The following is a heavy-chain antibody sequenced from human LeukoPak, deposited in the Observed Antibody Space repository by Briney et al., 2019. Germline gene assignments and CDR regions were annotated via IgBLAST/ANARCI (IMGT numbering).Heavy chain of an antibody. CDR3: ARNNGMDV. V-gene: IGHV3-7*03. CDR1: GFALSSHW. CDR2: VNRDGSET. Sequence: GGSLRLSCAASGFALSSHWMTWVRQVPGRGPEWVDNVNRDGSETYYLDSVKGRFTISKDNAKNSLYLQMNSLRAEDTALYHCARNNGMDVWGQGTTVIVSS. J-gene: IGHJ6*02.